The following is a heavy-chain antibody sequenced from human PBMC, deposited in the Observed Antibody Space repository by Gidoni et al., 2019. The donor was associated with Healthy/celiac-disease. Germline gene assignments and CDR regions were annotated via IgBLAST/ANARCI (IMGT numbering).Heavy chain of an antibody. Sequence: QVQLVQSGAEVKKPGASVKVSCKASGYTFPSYYMHWVRQAPGQGLEWMGILNPSGGSTTYAQKFQGRVTMTRDTSTSTVYMELSSLRAEDTAVYYCARCGSGIYYSGMDVWCQGTTVTVSS. V-gene: IGHV1-46*01. D-gene: IGHD3-10*01. J-gene: IGHJ6*02. CDR2: LNPSGGST. CDR3: ARCGSGIYYSGMDV. CDR1: GYTFPSYY.